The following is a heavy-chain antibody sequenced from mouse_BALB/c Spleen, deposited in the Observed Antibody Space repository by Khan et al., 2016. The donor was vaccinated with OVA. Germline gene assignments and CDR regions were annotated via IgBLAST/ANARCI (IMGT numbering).Heavy chain of an antibody. Sequence: DLVKPGASVKLSCKATGYTFTSYWINWIKQRPGQGLEWIGRIGPGSGSTSYNEMFKGKATLTVDTSSSTAHIQLSSLSSEDSAVYFCAISNYFGSSLYAMDYWGQGTSVTFSS. CDR2: IGPGSGST. CDR3: AISNYFGSSLYAMDY. CDR1: GYTFTSYW. D-gene: IGHD1-1*01. J-gene: IGHJ4*01. V-gene: IGHV1S41*01.